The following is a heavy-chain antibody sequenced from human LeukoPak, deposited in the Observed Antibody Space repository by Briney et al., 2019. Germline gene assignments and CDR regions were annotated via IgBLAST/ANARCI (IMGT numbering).Heavy chain of an antibody. V-gene: IGHV4-59*08. CDR2: IYYTGGT. CDR3: TKYGNSGWVIDN. J-gene: IGHJ4*02. D-gene: IGHD6-19*01. Sequence: PSETLSLTCTVSGGSIGSNYWTWIRHPPGEGLEYIGYIYYTGGTTYNPPLRSRVTRPVARPKNQFSLKLSSVTAADTAVYFCTKYGNSGWVIDNWGQGTLVTVSS. CDR1: GGSIGSNY.